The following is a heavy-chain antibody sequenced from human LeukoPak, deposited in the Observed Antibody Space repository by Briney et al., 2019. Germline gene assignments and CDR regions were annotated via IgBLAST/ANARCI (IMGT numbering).Heavy chain of an antibody. CDR2: ISSSGSSI. Sequence: GGSLRLSCAASGFTFSSYEMNWVRQARGKGLEGGSYISSSGSSIYYADSVKGRFTISRDNAKNSLYLQMNSLRAEDTAVYYCASFGDIVVVPAAPWGQGTLVTVSS. CDR1: GFTFSSYE. J-gene: IGHJ5*02. D-gene: IGHD2-2*01. CDR3: ASFGDIVVVPAAP. V-gene: IGHV3-48*03.